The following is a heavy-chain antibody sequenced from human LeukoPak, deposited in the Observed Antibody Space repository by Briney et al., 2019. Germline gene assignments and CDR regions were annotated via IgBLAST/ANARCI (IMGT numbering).Heavy chain of an antibody. V-gene: IGHV4-34*01. Sequence: SETLSLTCAVYGGSFSGNYWSWIRQPPGRGLEWIGDVNHSGSTNYYPSLKSRVTISVDTSKNQFSLKLSYVTAEDTALYYCARKTDGYNDGSDDWGQGTLVTVSS. CDR1: GGSFSGNY. CDR2: VNHSGST. D-gene: IGHD5-24*01. J-gene: IGHJ4*02. CDR3: ARKTDGYNDGSDD.